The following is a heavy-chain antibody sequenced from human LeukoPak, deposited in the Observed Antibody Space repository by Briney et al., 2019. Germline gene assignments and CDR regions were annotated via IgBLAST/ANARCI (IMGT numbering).Heavy chain of an antibody. J-gene: IGHJ4*02. Sequence: PSETLSLTCAVYGGSFSGYYWSWIRQPPGKGLEWIGEINHSGSTNYNPSLKSRVTISVDTSKNQFSLKLSSVTAADTAVYYCAISIAVAAFDYWGQGTLVTVSS. CDR3: AISIAVAAFDY. V-gene: IGHV4-34*01. D-gene: IGHD6-19*01. CDR2: INHSGST. CDR1: GGSFSGYY.